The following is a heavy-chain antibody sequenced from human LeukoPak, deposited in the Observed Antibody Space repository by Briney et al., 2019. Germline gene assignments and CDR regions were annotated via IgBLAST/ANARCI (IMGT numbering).Heavy chain of an antibody. D-gene: IGHD6-19*01. Sequence: GRALRLSCAASGFTFSSYGMHGVRQAPGKGLEWVAVRWYDGSNKYYAGSVKGRFTISRDNSKNTLYLQMNSVRPEDTAVYSCARDQAVLAVAGRGFDYWGEGTLVPVSS. CDR2: RWYDGSNK. CDR3: ARDQAVLAVAGRGFDY. J-gene: IGHJ4*02. CDR1: GFTFSSYG. V-gene: IGHV3-33*01.